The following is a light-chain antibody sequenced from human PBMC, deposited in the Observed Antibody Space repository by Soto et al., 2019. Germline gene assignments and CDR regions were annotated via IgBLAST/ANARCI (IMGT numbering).Light chain of an antibody. CDR3: QQYNNWPPYT. CDR2: GAS. Sequence: EIVMTQSPATLSVSPGERATLSCRASQSVTSNLACFQQKPGQAPRLLIYGASTRATGIPARFSGSGSGTEFTLTISSLQSEDFAVYYCQQYNNWPPYTFGQGTNLEIK. CDR1: QSVTSN. J-gene: IGKJ2*01. V-gene: IGKV3-15*01.